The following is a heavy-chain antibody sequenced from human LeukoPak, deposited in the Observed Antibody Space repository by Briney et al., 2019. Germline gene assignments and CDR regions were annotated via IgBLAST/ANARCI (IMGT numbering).Heavy chain of an antibody. V-gene: IGHV4-59*12. CDR1: GGSISSYY. CDR2: IYYSGST. CDR3: ARDTSLATGGTGFDY. J-gene: IGHJ4*02. D-gene: IGHD6-13*01. Sequence: TSETLSLTCTVSGGSISSYYWSWIRQPPGKGLEWIGYIYYSGSTNYNPSLKSRVTISVDTSKNQFSLKLNSVTAADTAVYYCARDTSLATGGTGFDYWGQGTLVTVSS.